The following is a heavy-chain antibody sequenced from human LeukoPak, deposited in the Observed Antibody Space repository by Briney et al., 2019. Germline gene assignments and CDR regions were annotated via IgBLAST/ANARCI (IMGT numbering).Heavy chain of an antibody. CDR2: ISFDGRSQ. Sequence: PGGSLTLSCAASGFTFSSYGIHWVRQAPGKGLEWVAVISFDGRSQYYADSVKGRFTISRDNSKNTLYLQMNSLRAEDTAVYYCAKDSHMVTTLDYWGQGTLVTVSS. D-gene: IGHD2-21*01. V-gene: IGHV3-30*18. CDR1: GFTFSSYG. J-gene: IGHJ4*02. CDR3: AKDSHMVTTLDY.